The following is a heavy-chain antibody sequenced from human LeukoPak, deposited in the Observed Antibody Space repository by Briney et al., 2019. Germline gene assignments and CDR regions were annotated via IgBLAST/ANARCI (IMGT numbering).Heavy chain of an antibody. CDR3: AREIEIGRAFDY. V-gene: IGHV1-69*13. CDR1: AGTFSSYA. Sequence: ASVKVSCKASAGTFSSYAISWVRQAPGQGLEWMGGIIPIFGTANYAQKFQGRVTITADESTSTAYMELSSLRSEDTAVYYCAREIEIGRAFDYWGQGTLVTVSS. CDR2: IIPIFGTA. D-gene: IGHD5-24*01. J-gene: IGHJ4*02.